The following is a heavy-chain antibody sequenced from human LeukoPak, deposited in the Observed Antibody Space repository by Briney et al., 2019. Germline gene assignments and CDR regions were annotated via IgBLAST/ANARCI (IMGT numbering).Heavy chain of an antibody. V-gene: IGHV4-4*07. CDR3: ARDRYYDTQYYYYYYMDV. CDR2: IYTSGST. J-gene: IGHJ6*03. D-gene: IGHD3-22*01. CDR1: GGSISSYY. Sequence: PSETLSRTCTVSGGSISSYYWSWIRQPAGKGLKWIGRIYTSGSTNYNPSLKSRVTMSVDTSKNQFSLKLSSVTAADTAVYYCARDRYYDTQYYYYYYMDVWGKGTTVTVSS.